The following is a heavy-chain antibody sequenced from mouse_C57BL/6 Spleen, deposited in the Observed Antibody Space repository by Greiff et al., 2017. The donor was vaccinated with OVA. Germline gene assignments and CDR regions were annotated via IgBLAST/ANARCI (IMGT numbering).Heavy chain of an antibody. J-gene: IGHJ3*01. CDR1: GYTFTDYY. V-gene: IGHV1-76*01. Sequence: VKLMESGAELVRPGASVKLSCKASGYTFTDYYINWVKQRPGQGLEWIARIYPGSGNTYYNEKFKGKATLTAEKSSSTAYMQLSSLTSEDSAVYFCASPLTTVPFAYWGQVTLVTVSA. D-gene: IGHD1-1*01. CDR3: ASPLTTVPFAY. CDR2: IYPGSGNT.